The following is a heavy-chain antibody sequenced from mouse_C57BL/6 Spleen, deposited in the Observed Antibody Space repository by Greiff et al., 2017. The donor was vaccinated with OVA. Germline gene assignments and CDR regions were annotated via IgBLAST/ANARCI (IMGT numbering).Heavy chain of an antibody. J-gene: IGHJ4*01. CDR2: ISYDGSN. CDR3: ASGGDMDY. V-gene: IGHV3-6*01. CDR1: GYSITSGYY. Sequence: EVQLVESGPGLVKPSQSLSLTCSVTGYSITSGYYWNWIRQFPGNKLEWMGYISYDGSNNYNPSLKNRISITRDTSKNQFFLKLNSVTTEDTATYYCASGGDMDYWGQGTSVTVSS.